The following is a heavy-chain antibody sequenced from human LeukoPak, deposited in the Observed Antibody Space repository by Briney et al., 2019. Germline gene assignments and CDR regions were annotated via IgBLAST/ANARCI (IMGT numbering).Heavy chain of an antibody. D-gene: IGHD3-3*01. CDR3: TRDGNLGVVGYIAY. V-gene: IGHV3-48*01. CDR2: ITSSSSTI. J-gene: IGHJ4*02. CDR1: GFTFSSYS. Sequence: GGSMRLSCAASGFTFSSYSMNWVRQAPGKGLEWVSNITSSSSTIYYADSVKGRFTISRDNAKNSLYLQMNSLSAEETAVYYCTRDGNLGVVGYIAYWGQGTLVTVSS.